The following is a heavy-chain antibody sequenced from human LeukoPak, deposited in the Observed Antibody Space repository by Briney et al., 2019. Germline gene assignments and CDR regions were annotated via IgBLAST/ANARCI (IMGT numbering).Heavy chain of an antibody. CDR3: ATSGWYQTGVY. CDR2: IYYSGST. D-gene: IGHD6-13*01. J-gene: IGHJ4*02. Sequence: SETLSLTCAVSGGSISSGGYSWSWIRQPPGKGLEWIGYIYYSGSTYYNPSLKSRFTISVDTSKNHFSLKVTSLTAADTAVYYCATSGWYQTGVYWGQGTLVTVSS. V-gene: IGHV4-30-4*07. CDR1: GGSISSGGYS.